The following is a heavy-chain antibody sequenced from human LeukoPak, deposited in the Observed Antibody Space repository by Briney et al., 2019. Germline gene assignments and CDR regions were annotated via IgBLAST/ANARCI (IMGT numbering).Heavy chain of an antibody. Sequence: ASVKVSCKASGYTFTSYGISWVRQGPGQGLEWMGWISAYNGNTNYAQKLQGRVTMTTDTSTSTAYMELRSLRSDDTAVYYCARSKIAARAYYYYMDVWGKGTTVTVSS. D-gene: IGHD6-6*01. CDR1: GYTFTSYG. CDR2: ISAYNGNT. V-gene: IGHV1-18*01. CDR3: ARSKIAARAYYYYMDV. J-gene: IGHJ6*03.